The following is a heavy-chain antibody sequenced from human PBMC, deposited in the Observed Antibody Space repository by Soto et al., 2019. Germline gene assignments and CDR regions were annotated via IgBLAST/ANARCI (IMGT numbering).Heavy chain of an antibody. V-gene: IGHV3-48*01. CDR2: ISSSSSTI. Sequence: PGGSLRLSCAASGFTFSSYSMNWVRQAPGKGLEWVSYISSSSSTIYYADSVKGRFTISRDNAKNSLYLQMNSLRAEDTAVYYCARDGRGYSYGYGQYYYYYMDVWGKGTTVTV. CDR3: ARDGRGYSYGYGQYYYYYMDV. CDR1: GFTFSSYS. D-gene: IGHD5-18*01. J-gene: IGHJ6*03.